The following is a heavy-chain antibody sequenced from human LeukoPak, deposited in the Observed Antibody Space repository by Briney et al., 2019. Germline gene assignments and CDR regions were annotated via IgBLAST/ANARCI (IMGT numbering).Heavy chain of an antibody. CDR2: ISGSGGLK. V-gene: IGHV3-23*01. J-gene: IGHJ4*02. CDR1: GFTFSNYA. Sequence: HPGGSLRLSCEASGFTFSNYAMSWVRQTPGKEPEWLAGISGSGGLKYYPDSVKGRLSISRDNSKNTLVVELNSLRVEDTAVYYCVKGGRTIAAAGMLDFWGQGTLVSVYS. CDR3: VKGGRTIAAAGMLDF. D-gene: IGHD6-13*01.